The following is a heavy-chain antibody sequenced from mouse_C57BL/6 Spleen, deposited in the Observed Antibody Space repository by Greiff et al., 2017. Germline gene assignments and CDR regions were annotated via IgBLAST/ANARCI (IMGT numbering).Heavy chain of an antibody. Sequence: EVQVVESGGDLVKPGGSLKLSCAASGFTFSSYGMSWVRQTPDKRLEWVATISSGGSYTYYPDSVKGRFTISRDNAKNTLYLQMSSLKSEDTAMYYCASDSSGYAMDYWGQGTSVTVSS. CDR2: ISSGGSYT. CDR3: ASDSSGYAMDY. J-gene: IGHJ4*01. V-gene: IGHV5-6*01. CDR1: GFTFSSYG. D-gene: IGHD3-2*02.